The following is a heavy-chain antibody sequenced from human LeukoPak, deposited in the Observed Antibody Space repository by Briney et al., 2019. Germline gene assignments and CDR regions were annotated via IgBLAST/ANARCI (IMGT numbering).Heavy chain of an antibody. D-gene: IGHD6-19*01. J-gene: IGHJ4*02. V-gene: IGHV3-23*01. CDR2: ISNNGGYT. Sequence: GGSLRLSCAASGFTFSSSAMSWVRQAPGKGLEWVSAISNNGGYTYYADSVQGRFTISRDNSKSTLCLQMNSLRAEDTAVYYCARERDSSGFETYWGQGTLVTVSS. CDR3: ARERDSSGFETY. CDR1: GFTFSSSA.